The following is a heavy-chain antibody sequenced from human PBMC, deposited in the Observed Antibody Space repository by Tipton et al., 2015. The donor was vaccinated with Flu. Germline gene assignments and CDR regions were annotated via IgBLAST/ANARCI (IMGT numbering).Heavy chain of an antibody. CDR3: ARQSSGSYHSPLGY. J-gene: IGHJ4*02. Sequence: TLSLTCTVSGGSISGYYWSWIRQPPGKGLEWIGYIYYSGSTNYNPSLNSRVTISVDTPKNQFSLKLSSVTAADTAVYYCARQSSGSYHSPLGYWGQGTRVTVSS. V-gene: IGHV4-59*08. CDR2: IYYSGST. CDR1: GGSISGYY. D-gene: IGHD1-26*01.